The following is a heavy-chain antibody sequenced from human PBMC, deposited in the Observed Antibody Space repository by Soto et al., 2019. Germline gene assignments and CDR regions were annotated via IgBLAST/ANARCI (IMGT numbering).Heavy chain of an antibody. D-gene: IGHD3-3*02. J-gene: IGHJ4*02. CDR1: ASCINSSGYW. Sequence: SLRMSRTWTLSASCINSSGYWWGWIRQPPGKGLEWIGSMFYGVSTYYNPSLKSRVTVSVDTSKNQFSLNLRSVTAADTAVYYCARLPSRHLVDYWGQGTQVTVSS. CDR2: MFYGVST. V-gene: IGHV4-39*01. CDR3: ARLPSRHLVDY.